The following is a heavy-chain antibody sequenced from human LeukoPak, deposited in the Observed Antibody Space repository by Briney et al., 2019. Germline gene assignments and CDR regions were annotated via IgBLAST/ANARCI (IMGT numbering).Heavy chain of an antibody. J-gene: IGHJ5*02. CDR2: MNPNNGNT. D-gene: IGHD3-10*01. Sequence: ASVKVSCKASGFTFTSYDVNWVRQATGQGLEWMGWMNPNNGNTGYAQKFQGRVTMTRDTSISTAYMELRSLRAEDTAVYYCVRDGEGVAISVNYWFDPWGQGTLVTVSS. CDR3: VRDGEGVAISVNYWFDP. V-gene: IGHV1-8*01. CDR1: GFTFTSYD.